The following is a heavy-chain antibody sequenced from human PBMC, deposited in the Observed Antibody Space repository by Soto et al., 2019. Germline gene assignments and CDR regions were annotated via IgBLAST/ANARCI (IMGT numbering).Heavy chain of an antibody. J-gene: IGHJ6*03. CDR3: ARDLLRSTSPRPRYYYYYMDV. V-gene: IGHV1-69*08. CDR2: IIPILGIA. CDR1: GGTFSSYT. Sequence: QVQLVQSGAEVKKPGSSVKVSCKASGGTFSSYTISWVRQAPGQGLEWMGRIIPILGIANYAQKFQGRVTITADKSTSTAYMELSSLRSEDTAVYYCARDLLRSTSPRPRYYYYYMDVWGKGTTVTVSS. D-gene: IGHD2-2*01.